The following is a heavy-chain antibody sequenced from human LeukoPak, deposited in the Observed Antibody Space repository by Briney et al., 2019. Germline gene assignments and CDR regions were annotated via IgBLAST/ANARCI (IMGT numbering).Heavy chain of an antibody. CDR1: GFTFSSYA. D-gene: IGHD3-22*01. Sequence: GGSLRLSCAASGFTFSSYAMSWVRQAPGKGLEWVSAISGSGGSTYYADSVKGRFTISRDNSKNTLYLQMNSLIAEDTAVYYCAKDREDYYDSSGYYYRGAFDIWGQGTMVTVSS. CDR3: AKDREDYYDSSGYYYRGAFDI. CDR2: ISGSGGST. V-gene: IGHV3-23*01. J-gene: IGHJ3*02.